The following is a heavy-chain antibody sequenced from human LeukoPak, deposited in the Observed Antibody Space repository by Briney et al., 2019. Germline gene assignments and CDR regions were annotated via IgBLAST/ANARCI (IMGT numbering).Heavy chain of an antibody. Sequence: GGSLTLSCTASGFTFGDDGVTWVRQAPGKGLEWISYISRSSSTIYYADSVKGRFTISRDNAKNSLYLQMNSLRDDDTAVYYCAISDSKWGQGTLVTVSS. J-gene: IGHJ4*02. CDR3: AISDSK. CDR1: GFTFGDDG. D-gene: IGHD3-22*01. V-gene: IGHV3-48*02. CDR2: ISRSSSTI.